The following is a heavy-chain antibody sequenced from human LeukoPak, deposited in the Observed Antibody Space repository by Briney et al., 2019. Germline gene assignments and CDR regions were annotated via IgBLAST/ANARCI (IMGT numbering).Heavy chain of an antibody. Sequence: PGRSLRLSCAASGFTFSSYGMHWVRQAPGKGLEWVAVIWYDGSNKYYADSVKGRFTISRDNYKNTLYLQMNSLRAEDTAVYYCARDREQCFDYWGQGTLVTVSS. CDR1: GFTFSSYG. CDR2: IWYDGSNK. J-gene: IGHJ4*02. CDR3: ARDREQCFDY. V-gene: IGHV3-33*01. D-gene: IGHD6-19*01.